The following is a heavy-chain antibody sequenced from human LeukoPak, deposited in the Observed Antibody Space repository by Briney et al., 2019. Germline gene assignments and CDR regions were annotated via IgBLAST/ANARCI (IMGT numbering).Heavy chain of an antibody. Sequence: GGSLRLSCADSGFTFSSYWMSWVRQAPGKGLEWVANIKQDGSEKYYVDSVKGRFTISRDNAKKSLFLQMNSLRAEDTAVFYCVRVACSSMTSCATVDYWGQGTLVTVSS. CDR2: IKQDGSEK. CDR3: VRVACSSMTSCATVDY. J-gene: IGHJ4*02. CDR1: GFTFSSYW. V-gene: IGHV3-7*01. D-gene: IGHD2-2*01.